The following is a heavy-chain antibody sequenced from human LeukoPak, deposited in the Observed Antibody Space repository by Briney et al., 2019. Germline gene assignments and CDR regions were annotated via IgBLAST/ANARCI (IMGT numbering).Heavy chain of an antibody. Sequence: ASVKVSCKASGYTFIYYYMHWVRQAPGQGLEWMGWINTNTGNPTYAQGFTGRFVFSLDTSVSTAYLRISSLKAEDTAVYYCARDSYYGSGSYFDYWGQGTLVTVSS. V-gene: IGHV7-4-1*02. CDR2: INTNTGNP. CDR3: ARDSYYGSGSYFDY. CDR1: GYTFIYYY. D-gene: IGHD3-10*01. J-gene: IGHJ4*02.